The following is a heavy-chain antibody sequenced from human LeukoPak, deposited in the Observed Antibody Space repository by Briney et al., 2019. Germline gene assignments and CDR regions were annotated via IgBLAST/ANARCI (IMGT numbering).Heavy chain of an antibody. J-gene: IGHJ5*02. CDR2: ISAYNGNT. V-gene: IGHV1-18*01. CDR1: GYTFTIYG. D-gene: IGHD6-19*01. CDR3: ARTQQWLATGGWYWFDT. Sequence: GASVKVSFKASGYTFTIYGISWVRQAPGQGLEWMGWISAYNGNTNYAQKLQGRVTMTTDTSTSTAYMELRSLRSDDTAVYYCARTQQWLATGGWYWFDTWGQGTLVTVSS.